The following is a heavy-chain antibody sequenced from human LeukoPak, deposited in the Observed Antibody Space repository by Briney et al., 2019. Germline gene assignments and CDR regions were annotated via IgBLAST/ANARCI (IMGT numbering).Heavy chain of an antibody. D-gene: IGHD3-22*01. J-gene: IGHJ3*02. CDR3: AKVITMIVVAGAFDI. CDR1: GFTFSSYG. CDR2: ISYDGSNK. V-gene: IGHV3-30*18. Sequence: GGSLRLSCAASGFTFSSYGMHWVRQAPGKGLEWVAVISYDGSNKYYADSVKGRFTISRDNSKNTLYLQMNSLRAKDTAVYYCAKVITMIVVAGAFDIWGQGTMVTVSS.